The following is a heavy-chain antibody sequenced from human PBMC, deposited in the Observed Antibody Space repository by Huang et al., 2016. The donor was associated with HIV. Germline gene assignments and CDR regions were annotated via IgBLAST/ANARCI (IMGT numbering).Heavy chain of an antibody. Sequence: EEQLVESGGGLVQPGGSLRLSCAASGFSFSSCNMNWVRQALGKGLEWLSYISETGSVITYADSVKGRFTVSRDNAKNSLYLQMDSLRAEDTAVYYCARGYSSSWLYNWGQGTLVTVSS. J-gene: IGHJ4*02. CDR3: ARGYSSSWLYN. D-gene: IGHD6-13*01. V-gene: IGHV3-48*01. CDR2: ISETGSVI. CDR1: GFSFSSCN.